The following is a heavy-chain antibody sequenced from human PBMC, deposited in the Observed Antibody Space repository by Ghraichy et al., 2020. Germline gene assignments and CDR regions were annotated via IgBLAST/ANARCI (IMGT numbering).Heavy chain of an antibody. D-gene: IGHD6-13*01. V-gene: IGHV3-23*01. Sequence: LSLTCAASGFTFSSYAMSWVRQAPGKGLEWVSAISGSGGSTYYADSVKGRFTISRDNSKNTLYLQMNSLRAEDTAVYYCAKGSSSWYGGVDYWGQGTLLTLST. CDR1: GFTFSSYA. CDR3: AKGSSSWYGGVDY. CDR2: ISGSGGST. J-gene: IGHJ4*02.